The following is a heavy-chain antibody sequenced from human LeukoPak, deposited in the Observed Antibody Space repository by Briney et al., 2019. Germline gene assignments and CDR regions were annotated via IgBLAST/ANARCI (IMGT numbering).Heavy chain of an antibody. V-gene: IGHV3-48*03. CDR2: ISSSGSTI. J-gene: IGHJ6*03. CDR3: ARDWGVPAVDFIYYYYYYMDV. CDR1: GFTFSSYE. D-gene: IGHD2-2*01. Sequence: PGGSLRLSCAASGFTFSSYEMNWVRQAPGKGLEWVSYISSSGSTIYYADSVKGQFTISRDNAKNSLYLQMNSLRAEDTAVYYCARDWGVPAVDFIYYYYYYMDVWGKGTTVTISS.